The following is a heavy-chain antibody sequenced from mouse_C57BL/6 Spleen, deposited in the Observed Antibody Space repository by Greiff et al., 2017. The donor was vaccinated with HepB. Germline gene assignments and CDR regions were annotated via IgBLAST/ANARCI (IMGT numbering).Heavy chain of an antibody. V-gene: IGHV14-2*01. CDR1: GFNIKDYY. CDR2: IDPEDGET. D-gene: IGHD1-1*01. Sequence: EVQLQQSGAELVKPGASVKLSCTASGFNIKDYYMHWVKQRTEQGLEWIGRIDPEDGETKYAPKFQGKATMTADTSSNTAYLQLSSLTSEDTAVYYCAYYYGSSYAMDYWGQGTSVTVSS. J-gene: IGHJ4*01. CDR3: AYYYGSSYAMDY.